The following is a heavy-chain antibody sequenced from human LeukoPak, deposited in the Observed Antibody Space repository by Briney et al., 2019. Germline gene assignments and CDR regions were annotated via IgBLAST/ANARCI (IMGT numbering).Heavy chain of an antibody. J-gene: IGHJ6*03. CDR3: AREVSVEWLVYYYYYYMDV. D-gene: IGHD3-3*01. CDR2: IKQDGSEK. Sequence: GGSLRLSCAASGFTFSSYWMSWVRQAPGKGLEWVANIKQDGSEKYYVDSVKGRFTISRDNAKNSLYLQMNSLRAEDTAVYYCAREVSVEWLVYYYYYYMDVWGKGTTVTVSS. V-gene: IGHV3-7*01. CDR1: GFTFSSYW.